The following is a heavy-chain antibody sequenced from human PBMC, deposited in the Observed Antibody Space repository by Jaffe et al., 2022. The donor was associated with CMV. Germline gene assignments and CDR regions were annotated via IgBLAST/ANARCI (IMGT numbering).Heavy chain of an antibody. J-gene: IGHJ4*02. Sequence: QVQLQESGPGLVKPSETLSLTCTVSGGSISSYYWSWIRQPPGKGLEWIGYIYYSGSTNYNPSLKSRVTISVDTSKNQFSLKLSSVTAADTAVYYCARLLFWGSYGYYFDYWGQGTLVTVSS. CDR3: ARLLFWGSYGYYFDY. CDR1: GGSISSYY. D-gene: IGHD3-16*01. V-gene: IGHV4-59*01. CDR2: IYYSGST.